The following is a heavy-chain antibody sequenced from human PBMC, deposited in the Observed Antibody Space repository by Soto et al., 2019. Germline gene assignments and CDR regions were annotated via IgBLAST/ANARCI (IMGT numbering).Heavy chain of an antibody. J-gene: IGHJ6*02. CDR1: GFTFSSYG. CDR2: ISYDGSNK. CDR3: AKDRLLWFGDGYYGMDV. Sequence: QVQLVEPGGGVVQPGRSLRLSCAASGFTFSSYGMHWVRQAPGKGLEWVAVISYDGSNKYYADSVKGRFTISRDNSKNTLYLQMNSMRAEDTAVYYCAKDRLLWFGDGYYGMDVWGQGTTVTVSS. D-gene: IGHD3-10*01. V-gene: IGHV3-30*18.